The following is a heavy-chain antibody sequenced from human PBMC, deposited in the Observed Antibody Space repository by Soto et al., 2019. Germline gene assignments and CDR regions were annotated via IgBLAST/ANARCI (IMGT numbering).Heavy chain of an antibody. V-gene: IGHV3-30*02. D-gene: IGHD3-22*01. CDR1: GFTFSSYG. CDR3: VKAPRTMIVVVIFDY. CDR2: IWYDGSNK. Sequence: PGGSLRLSCAASGFTFSSYGMHWVRQAPGKGLEWVAVIWYDGSNKYYADSVKGRFTISRDNSKNTLYLQMSSLRAEDTAVYYCVKAPRTMIVVVIFDYWGQGTLVTVSS. J-gene: IGHJ4*02.